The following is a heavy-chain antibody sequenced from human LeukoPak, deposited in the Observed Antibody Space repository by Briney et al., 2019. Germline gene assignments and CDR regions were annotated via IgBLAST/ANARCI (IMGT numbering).Heavy chain of an antibody. V-gene: IGHV3-21*04. CDR1: GFTFSSYS. CDR3: ASKGWLQSSVGY. Sequence: GGSLRLSCAASGFTFSSYSVNWVRQAPGKGLEWVSSISSSSSYIYYADSVKGRFTISRDNAKNSLYLQMNSLRAEDTAVYYCASKGWLQSSVGYWGQGTLVTVSS. D-gene: IGHD5-24*01. CDR2: ISSSSSYI. J-gene: IGHJ4*02.